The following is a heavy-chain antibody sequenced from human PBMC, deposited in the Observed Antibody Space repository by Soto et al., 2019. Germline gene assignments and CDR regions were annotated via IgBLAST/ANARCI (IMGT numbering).Heavy chain of an antibody. V-gene: IGHV3-33*01. D-gene: IGHD2-15*01. CDR3: GRARYCSGGSCYTDY. Sequence: QVQLVASGGGVVQPGRSLRLSCAASGFTFSNFGMHWVRPAPGQGLDWVAVIWYDGSNKYYADSVKGRFTISRDKSKNTLYQQMNSRRAADSAVYFCGRARYCSGGSCYTDYWGQGTLVNVSS. J-gene: IGHJ4*02. CDR2: IWYDGSNK. CDR1: GFTFSNFG.